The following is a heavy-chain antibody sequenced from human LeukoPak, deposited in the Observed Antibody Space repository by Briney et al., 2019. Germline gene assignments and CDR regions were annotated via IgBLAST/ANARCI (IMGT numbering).Heavy chain of an antibody. J-gene: IGHJ4*02. V-gene: IGHV3-21*01. CDR1: GFTFSSYS. CDR3: ARVGYYASGPFSYFDY. D-gene: IGHD3-10*01. Sequence: PGGSLRLSCAASGFTFSSYSMNWVRQAPGKGLEWVSSISSDSRHILHADTVKGRFTISRDDAKNSLYLQMNSLSVEDTAVYYCARVGYYASGPFSYFDYWGQGTLVTVSS. CDR2: ISSDSRHI.